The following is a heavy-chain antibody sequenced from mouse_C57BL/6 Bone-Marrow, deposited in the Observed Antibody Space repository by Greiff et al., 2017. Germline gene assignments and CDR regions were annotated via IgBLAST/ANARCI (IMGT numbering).Heavy chain of an antibody. J-gene: IGHJ2*01. D-gene: IGHD4-1*01. Sequence: QVQLQQPGAELVKPGASVKLSCKASGYTFTSYWMHWVKQRPGQGLEWIGMIHPNSGSTNYNEKFKSKATLTVDKSSSTAYMQLRSLTSEDSAVYYGGREEANWAYYFDYWGQGTTLTVSS. CDR2: IHPNSGST. CDR3: GREEANWAYYFDY. V-gene: IGHV1-64*01. CDR1: GYTFTSYW.